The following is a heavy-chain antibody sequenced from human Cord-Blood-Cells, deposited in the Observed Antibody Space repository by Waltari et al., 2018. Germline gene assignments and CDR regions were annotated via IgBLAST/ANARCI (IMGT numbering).Heavy chain of an antibody. Sequence: QVQLVESGGGVVQPGRSLRLSCAASGFTFSSYGMHWVRQAPGKGLEWVAVISYDGSNKYYADSVKGRFTISRDNSKNTLYLQMNSPRAEDTAVYYCAKDNGIAAAGDYWGQGTLVTVSS. J-gene: IGHJ4*02. CDR1: GFTFSSYG. CDR3: AKDNGIAAAGDY. D-gene: IGHD6-13*01. CDR2: ISYDGSNK. V-gene: IGHV3-30*18.